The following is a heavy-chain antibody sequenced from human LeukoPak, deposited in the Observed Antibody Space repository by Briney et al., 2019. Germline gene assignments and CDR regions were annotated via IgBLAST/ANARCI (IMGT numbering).Heavy chain of an antibody. CDR3: ARTYFYDTNYNALDI. D-gene: IGHD3-22*01. Sequence: ASLKVSCKASGYTFTKHGISWVRQAPGQGLEWMGWISTHKDNKNNAQKFQARVTMTTDTSTNTVYMDLRSLRSDDPAVYYCARTYFYDTNYNALDIWGQGTMVTVSS. J-gene: IGHJ3*02. CDR2: ISTHKDNK. CDR1: GYTFTKHG. V-gene: IGHV1-18*01.